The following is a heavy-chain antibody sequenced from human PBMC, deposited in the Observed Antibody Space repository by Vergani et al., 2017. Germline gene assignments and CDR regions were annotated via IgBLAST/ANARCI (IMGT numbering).Heavy chain of an antibody. Sequence: EVQLLESGGGLVQPGGSLRLSCAASGFTFSSYEMNWVRQAPGKGLEWVSYNSSSGSTIYYADSVKGRFTISRDNAKNSLYLQMNSLRAEDTAVYYCARDRAFDIWGQGTMVTVSS. V-gene: IGHV3-48*03. CDR1: GFTFSSYE. CDR2: NSSSGSTI. CDR3: ARDRAFDI. J-gene: IGHJ3*02.